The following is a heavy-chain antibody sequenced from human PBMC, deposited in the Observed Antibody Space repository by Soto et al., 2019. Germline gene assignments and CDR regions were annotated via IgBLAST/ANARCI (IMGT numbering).Heavy chain of an antibody. V-gene: IGHV1-69*01. D-gene: IGHD6-13*01. CDR3: ARDWGSCSCNPFAY. CDR1: GGTFSSYA. J-gene: IGHJ4*02. CDR2: IIPIFGTA. Sequence: QVQLVQSGAEVKKPGSSVKVSCKASGGTFSSYAISWVRQAPGQGLAWMGGIIPIFGTANYAQKFQGRVTITADESTSTAYMELSSRRSEDTAVYYWARDWGSCSCNPFAYCGQGTLFTVSS.